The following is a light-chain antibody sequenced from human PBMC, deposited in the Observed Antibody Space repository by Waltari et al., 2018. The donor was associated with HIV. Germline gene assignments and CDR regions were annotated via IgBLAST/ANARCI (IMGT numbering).Light chain of an antibody. V-gene: IGLV2-23*01. J-gene: IGLJ2*01. CDR2: EGS. CDR3: CSYAGSDVV. Sequence: QSALTQPASVSGSPGQAITISCTGTSSDVGSYNLVSWYQQHPGKAPKLMIYEGSKRPSGVSIRFSGSKPGNTASLTISGLQAEDEADYYCCSYAGSDVVFGGGTKLTVL. CDR1: SSDVGSYNL.